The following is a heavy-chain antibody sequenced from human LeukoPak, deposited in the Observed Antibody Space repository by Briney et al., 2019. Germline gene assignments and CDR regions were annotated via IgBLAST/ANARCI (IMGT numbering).Heavy chain of an antibody. CDR3: ARGPRYYYGSGSYYNGDY. J-gene: IGHJ4*02. CDR1: GFTFSSYS. D-gene: IGHD3-10*01. V-gene: IGHV3-53*01. Sequence: GGSLRLSCAASGFTFSSYSMNWVRQAPGKGLEWVSVIYSGGSTYYADSVKGRFTISRDNSKNTPYLQMNSLRAEDTAVYYCARGPRYYYGSGSYYNGDYWGQGTLVTVSS. CDR2: IYSGGST.